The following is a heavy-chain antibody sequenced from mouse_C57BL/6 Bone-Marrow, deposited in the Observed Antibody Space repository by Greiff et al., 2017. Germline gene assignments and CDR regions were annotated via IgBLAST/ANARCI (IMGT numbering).Heavy chain of an antibody. CDR2: IYPTSGRT. CDR1: GYTFTSYW. Sequence: QVQLQQPGAELVQPGASVKMSCKASGYTFTSYWITWVKQRPGQGLEWIGDIYPTSGRTNYNEKLKSKAILTVTNSSNTAYMQLSSLTAEDSAVFCCAISVPLVRSFYYWGRGTTLTFSS. D-gene: IGHD2-14*01. J-gene: IGHJ2*01. V-gene: IGHV1-55*01. CDR3: AISVPLVRSFYY.